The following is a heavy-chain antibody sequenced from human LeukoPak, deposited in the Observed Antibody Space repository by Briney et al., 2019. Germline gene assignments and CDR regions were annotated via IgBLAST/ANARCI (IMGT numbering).Heavy chain of an antibody. D-gene: IGHD4-11*01. CDR3: VRDSNYHPDC. CDR1: GFTFGDYW. Sequence: GGSLRLSCAASGFTFGDYWMHWVRQAPGKGLVWVSGIISDGSSASYADSVKGRFTMSRDNAKNTLHLQMNSLRVEDTAVYYCVRDSNYHPDCWGQGTLVTVSS. J-gene: IGHJ4*02. V-gene: IGHV3-74*01. CDR2: IISDGSSA.